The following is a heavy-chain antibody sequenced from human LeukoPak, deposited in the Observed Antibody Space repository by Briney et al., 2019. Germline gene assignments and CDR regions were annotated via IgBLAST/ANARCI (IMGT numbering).Heavy chain of an antibody. CDR2: SSWSSSTI. D-gene: IGHD3-3*01. J-gene: IGHJ4*02. Sequence: GGSLRLSCAASGFIFSSYEINWVRQAPGKGLEWVSYSSWSSSTIYYADSVKGRFTISRDNAKNSLYLQMNSLRAEDTAVYYCARDPPRGDFWSGAGRYYFDYWGQGTLVTVSS. CDR1: GFIFSSYE. V-gene: IGHV3-48*01. CDR3: ARDPPRGDFWSGAGRYYFDY.